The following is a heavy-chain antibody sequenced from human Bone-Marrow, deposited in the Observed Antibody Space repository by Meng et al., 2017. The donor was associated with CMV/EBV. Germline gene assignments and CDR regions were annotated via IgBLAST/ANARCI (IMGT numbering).Heavy chain of an antibody. D-gene: IGHD4-11*01. CDR3: AGESGLPNGMDV. CDR2: IYGGQTT. CDR1: GFTVSSNY. V-gene: IGHV3-53*01. Sequence: GESLKISCAASGFTVSSNYMSWVRQAPGKGLEWVSVIYGGQTTYYADSVKGRFTISRDNSKNTVFLQMDGLRVEDTAVYYCAGESGLPNGMDVWGRGTTVTVSS. J-gene: IGHJ6*01.